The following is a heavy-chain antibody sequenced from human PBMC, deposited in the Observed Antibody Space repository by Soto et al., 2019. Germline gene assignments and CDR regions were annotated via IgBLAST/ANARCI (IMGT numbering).Heavy chain of an antibody. CDR2: TRSKAHSYAT. D-gene: IGHD4-4*01. V-gene: IGHV3-73*02. CDR1: GFSFSDSA. J-gene: IGHJ4*02. CDR3: TGHTVDY. Sequence: EVQLVESGGGLVQPGGSLKLSCAASGFSFSDSAIHWVRQASGKGLEWVGRTRSKAHSYATAFAASVKGRFTISRDDSKNRVYLQMNSLKTEDTAVYCCTGHTVDYWGQGALVTVSS.